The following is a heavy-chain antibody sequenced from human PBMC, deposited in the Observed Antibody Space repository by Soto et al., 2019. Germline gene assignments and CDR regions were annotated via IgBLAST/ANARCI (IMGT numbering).Heavy chain of an antibody. D-gene: IGHD1-26*01. Sequence: ESGGGLVQPGRSLRLSCEASGLTFDDYAMHWVRQAPGKGLEWVSGISWNSGSIGYADSVKARFTISRDNAKHSLYLQMNSLRAEDTAFYYCAKDISGRGSFYYYYGLDVWGQGTSVTVSS. V-gene: IGHV3-9*01. CDR3: AKDISGRGSFYYYYGLDV. CDR2: ISWNSGSI. CDR1: GLTFDDYA. J-gene: IGHJ6*02.